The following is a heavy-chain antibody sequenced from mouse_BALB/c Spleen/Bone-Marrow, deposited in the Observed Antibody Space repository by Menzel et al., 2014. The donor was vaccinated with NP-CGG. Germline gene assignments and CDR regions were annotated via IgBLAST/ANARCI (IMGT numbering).Heavy chain of an antibody. CDR1: GYSITSDYS. Sequence: EVQLVESGPGLVKPSQSLSLTCTVTGYSITSDYSWNWIRQFPGNKLEWMGYISYGGNTNYNPSLESRISITRDTSKNQFFLQLSSVTTEDTATYYWARGGYDDAMDYWGQGTSVTVSS. V-gene: IGHV3-2*02. CDR2: ISYGGNT. CDR3: ARGGYDDAMDY. D-gene: IGHD2-2*01. J-gene: IGHJ4*01.